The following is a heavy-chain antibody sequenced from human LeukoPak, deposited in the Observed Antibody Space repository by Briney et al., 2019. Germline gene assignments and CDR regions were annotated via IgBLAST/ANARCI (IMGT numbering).Heavy chain of an antibody. V-gene: IGHV3-30*18. CDR2: ISYDGSNK. J-gene: IGHJ4*02. Sequence: GGSLRLSCAASGFTFSSYGMHWVRQAPGKGLEWVAVISYDGSNKYYADSVKGRFTISRDNSKNTLYLQMNSLRAEDTAVYYCAKIPDYGDSKTVRENYFDYWGQGTLITVSS. CDR1: GFTFSSYG. D-gene: IGHD4-17*01. CDR3: AKIPDYGDSKTVRENYFDY.